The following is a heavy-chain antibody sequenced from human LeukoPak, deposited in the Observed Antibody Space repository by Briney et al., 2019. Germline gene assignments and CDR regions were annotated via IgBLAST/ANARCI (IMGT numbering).Heavy chain of an antibody. Sequence: ASVKVSCKASGYTFTSYGISWVRQAPGQGLEWMGWICAYNGNTNYAQKLQGRVTMTTDTSTSTAYMELRSLRSDDTAVYYCARALGGYDSSGYYVWGQGTLVTVSS. CDR3: ARALGGYDSSGYYV. CDR2: ICAYNGNT. V-gene: IGHV1-18*01. D-gene: IGHD3-22*01. CDR1: GYTFTSYG. J-gene: IGHJ4*02.